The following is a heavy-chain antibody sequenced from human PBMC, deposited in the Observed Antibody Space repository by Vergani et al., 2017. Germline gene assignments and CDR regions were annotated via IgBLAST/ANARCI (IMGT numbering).Heavy chain of an antibody. Sequence: EVQLVQSGAEVKKPGESLKISCKGSGYSFTSYWIGWVRQMPGKGLEWMGIIYPGDSDTRYSPSFQGQVTISAAKSISTAYLQWSSLKASDTAMYYCARSFTYYYDSSGYLDAFDIWGQGTMVTVSS. V-gene: IGHV5-51*01. J-gene: IGHJ3*02. D-gene: IGHD3-22*01. CDR2: IYPGDSDT. CDR1: GYSFTSYW. CDR3: ARSFTYYYDSSGYLDAFDI.